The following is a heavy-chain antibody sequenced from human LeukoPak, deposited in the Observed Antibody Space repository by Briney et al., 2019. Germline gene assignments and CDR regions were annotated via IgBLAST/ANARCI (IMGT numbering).Heavy chain of an antibody. CDR3: ATHSGETYSRFPY. J-gene: IGHJ4*02. Sequence: GGSLRLSCAASGFTFSSYWMHWVRQAPGKGLVWVSRINSDGTTTTYADSVKGRFTISRDNAMNTLYLQMSSLRAEDTAVYYCATHSGETYSRFPYWGQGTLVTVSS. V-gene: IGHV3-74*01. CDR2: INSDGTTT. CDR1: GFTFSSYW. D-gene: IGHD2-15*01.